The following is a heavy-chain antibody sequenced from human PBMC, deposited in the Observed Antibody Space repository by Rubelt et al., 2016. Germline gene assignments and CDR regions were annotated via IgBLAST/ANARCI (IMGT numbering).Heavy chain of an antibody. J-gene: IGHJ4*02. CDR3: ARDGREGSNWDEEGNDY. V-gene: IGHV1-18*01. Sequence: QVQLVQSGAEVKKPGASVKVSCKASGYTFTSYGISWVRQAPGQGLEWMGWISAYSGNANYAQKLQGRVTMTTDTSTSTAYLELRSLRSDDTAVYYCARDGREGSNWDEEGNDYWGPGAQVTVSS. CDR1: GYTFTSYG. D-gene: IGHD1-1*01. CDR2: ISAYSGNA.